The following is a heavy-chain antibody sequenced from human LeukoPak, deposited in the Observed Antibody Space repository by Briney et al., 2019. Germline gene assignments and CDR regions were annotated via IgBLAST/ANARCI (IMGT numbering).Heavy chain of an antibody. CDR1: GGSFSGYY. Sequence: PSETLSLTCAVYGGSFSGYYWSWSRQPPGKGLXXXXXXXHSGSTNYNPSLKSRVTISVDTSKNQFSLKLNSVTAADTAVYYCARGDDHYYASGSYYTLHWGQGTLVTVSS. D-gene: IGHD3-10*01. CDR3: ARGDDHYYASGSYYTLH. J-gene: IGHJ1*01. CDR2: XXHSGST. V-gene: IGHV4-34*01.